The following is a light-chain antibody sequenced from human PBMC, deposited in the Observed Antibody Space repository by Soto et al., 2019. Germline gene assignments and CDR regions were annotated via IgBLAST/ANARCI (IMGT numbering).Light chain of an antibody. CDR2: AAS. Sequence: DIQMTQSPSSVSASVGDRVTITCRASQDISDWLAWYQQKPGKAPKLLIYAASSLQSGVPSRFSGSRSGKDFTLTISSLQPEDFATYYCQHATSFPNPFGQGTRLEIK. CDR1: QDISDW. V-gene: IGKV1-12*01. J-gene: IGKJ5*01. CDR3: QHATSFPNP.